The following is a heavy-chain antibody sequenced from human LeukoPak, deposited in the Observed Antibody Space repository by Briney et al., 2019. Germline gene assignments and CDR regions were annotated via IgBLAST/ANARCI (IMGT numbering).Heavy chain of an antibody. V-gene: IGHV3-21*01. CDR2: IRSGSSAI. CDR3: ARGHTAVTRHFDF. D-gene: IGHD4-17*01. CDR1: GFTFTTYS. J-gene: IGHJ4*02. Sequence: GWSLRLSCEASGFTFTTYSMTWVRQAPGKGLEWVSIIRSGSSAIFSADALKGRFTISRDDAKNLLYLDMNSLRAEDTAVYYCARGHTAVTRHFDFWGQGTLLTVSS.